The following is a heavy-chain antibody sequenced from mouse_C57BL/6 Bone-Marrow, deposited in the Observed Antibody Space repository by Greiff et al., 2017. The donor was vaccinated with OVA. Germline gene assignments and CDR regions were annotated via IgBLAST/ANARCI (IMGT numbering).Heavy chain of an antibody. Sequence: QVQLQQPGAELVMPGASVKLSCKASGYTFTSYWMHWVKQRPGQGLEWIGEIDPSDSYTNYNQKFKGKSTLTVDKSSSTAYMQLSSLTSEDSAVYYCARHRFVDYWGQGTTLTVSS. CDR3: ARHRFVDY. V-gene: IGHV1-69*01. CDR2: IDPSDSYT. J-gene: IGHJ2*01. CDR1: GYTFTSYW.